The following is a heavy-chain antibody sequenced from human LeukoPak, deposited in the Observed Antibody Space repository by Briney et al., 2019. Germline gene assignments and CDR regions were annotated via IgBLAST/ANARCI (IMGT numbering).Heavy chain of an antibody. CDR3: AKSKVVVVPAASYDY. Sequence: GRSLRLSCAASGFTFSSYGMHWVRQAPGKGLEWVAVISYDGSNKYYADSVKGRFTISRDNSKNTLYLQMNSLRAEDTAVYYCAKSKVVVVPAASYDYWGQGTLVTVSS. CDR1: GFTFSSYG. CDR2: ISYDGSNK. J-gene: IGHJ4*02. V-gene: IGHV3-30*18. D-gene: IGHD2-2*01.